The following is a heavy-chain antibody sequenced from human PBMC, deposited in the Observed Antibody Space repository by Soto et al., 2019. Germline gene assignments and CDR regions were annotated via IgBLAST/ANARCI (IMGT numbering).Heavy chain of an antibody. V-gene: IGHV4-39*01. Sequence: SETLSLTCTVSGGSISSRGYYWGWIRQPPGKGLEWFGSIYYSGSTYYNPSLKSRVTISVDTSKNQFSLKLSSVTAADTAVYYCARHSVVYPDYWGQGTLVTVSS. J-gene: IGHJ4*02. CDR1: GGSISSRGYY. CDR2: IYYSGST. D-gene: IGHD2-15*01. CDR3: ARHSVVYPDY.